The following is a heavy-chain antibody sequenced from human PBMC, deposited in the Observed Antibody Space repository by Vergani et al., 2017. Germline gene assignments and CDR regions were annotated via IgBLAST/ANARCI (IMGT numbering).Heavy chain of an antibody. V-gene: IGHV4-4*09. CDR3: ARGPPDDFWSGYSSMRAFDI. J-gene: IGHJ3*02. CDR2: IYTSGRT. Sequence: QVQLQESGPGLVKPSETLSLTCTVSGGSISGYYWSWIRQPPGRGLEWIGHIYTSGRTKYNPSLQSRVTMSVDNSKNQISLKLSSVTSADTAVYYCARGPPDDFWSGYSSMRAFDIWGQGTMVTVSS. D-gene: IGHD3-3*01. CDR1: GGSISGYY.